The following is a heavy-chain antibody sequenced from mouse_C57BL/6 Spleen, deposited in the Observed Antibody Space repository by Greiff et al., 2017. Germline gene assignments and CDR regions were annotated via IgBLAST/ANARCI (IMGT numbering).Heavy chain of an antibody. CDR1: GFTFSSYA. J-gene: IGHJ4*01. V-gene: IGHV5-9-1*02. CDR2: ISSGGDYI. CDR3: TRDGGYYAMDY. Sequence: DVHLVESGEGLVKPGGSLKLPCAASGFTFSSYAMSWVRQTPEKRLEWVAYISSGGDYIYYADTVKGRFTISRDNARNTLYLQMSSLKSEDTAMYYCTRDGGYYAMDYWGQGTSVTVSS. D-gene: IGHD1-1*02.